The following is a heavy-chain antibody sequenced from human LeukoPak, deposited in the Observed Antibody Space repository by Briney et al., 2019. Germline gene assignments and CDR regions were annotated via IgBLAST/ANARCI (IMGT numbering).Heavy chain of an antibody. D-gene: IGHD3-22*01. J-gene: IGHJ3*01. CDR1: GASISSYY. V-gene: IGHV4-4*07. CDR2: ISDSAST. CDR3: TRIRDSSGYYLGAFDF. Sequence: KPSETLSLTCTVSGASISSYYWSWIRQPAGKGLEWIGRISDSASTNYNPSLKSRVTMSVDTSKNQFSLKLSSVTAADTAVYYCTRIRDSSGYYLGAFDFGGEGTMVTVSS.